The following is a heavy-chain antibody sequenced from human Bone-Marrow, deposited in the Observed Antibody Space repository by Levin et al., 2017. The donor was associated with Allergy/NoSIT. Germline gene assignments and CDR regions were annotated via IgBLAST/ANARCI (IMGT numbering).Heavy chain of an antibody. V-gene: IGHV4-39*01. D-gene: IGHD3/OR15-3a*01. CDR1: GGSLGRIPFY. CDR3: ARHGLDAPRWYFDL. J-gene: IGHJ2*01. Sequence: SETLSLTCPVSGGSLGRIPFYWGWIRQSPGMGLEWIASLSYDGATYYNPSLSRRVTISVDTSKNQLSLKLNSVTAADTAVYYCARHGLDAPRWYFDLWGRGTLVSVSS. CDR2: LSYDGAT.